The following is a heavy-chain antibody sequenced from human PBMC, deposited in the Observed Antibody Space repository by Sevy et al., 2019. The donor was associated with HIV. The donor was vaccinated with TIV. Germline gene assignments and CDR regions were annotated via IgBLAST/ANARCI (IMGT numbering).Heavy chain of an antibody. Sequence: ASVKVSCKASGYTFTSYDINWVRQATGQGLEWMGWMNPNSGNTGYAQKFQGRVTMTRNTSVSTAYMELSSLRSEDTAVYYCATRLYCSGGSCYRRGWFDPWGQGTLVTVSS. CDR2: MNPNSGNT. J-gene: IGHJ5*02. D-gene: IGHD2-15*01. V-gene: IGHV1-8*01. CDR1: GYTFTSYD. CDR3: ATRLYCSGGSCYRRGWFDP.